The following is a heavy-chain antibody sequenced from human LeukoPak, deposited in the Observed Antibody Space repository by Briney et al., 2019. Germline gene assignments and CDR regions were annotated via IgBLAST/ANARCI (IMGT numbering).Heavy chain of an antibody. J-gene: IGHJ6*04. CDR2: IYPGESDT. V-gene: IGHV5-51*01. CDR3: ARRSYCSSTSCYSSYYYYYGMDV. D-gene: IGHD2-2*01. Sequence: GESLKISCKGSGYSFTSYWIGWVRQMPGKGLEWMGIIYPGESDTRYSPSFQGQVTISADKSISTAYLQWSSLKASDTAMYYCARRSYCSSTSCYSSYYYYYGMDVWGKGTTVTVSS. CDR1: GYSFTSYW.